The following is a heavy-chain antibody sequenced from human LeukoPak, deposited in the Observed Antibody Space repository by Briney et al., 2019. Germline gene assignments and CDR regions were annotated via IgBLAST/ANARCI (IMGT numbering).Heavy chain of an antibody. CDR2: ISSSGSTI. CDR1: GFTFSDYY. CDR3: ARDNSNLDY. V-gene: IGHV3-11*04. Sequence: GGSLRLSCAASGFTFSDYYMSWIRQAPGKGLEWVSYISSSGSTIYYADSVKGRFTISRDNAKNSLYLQMNSLRADEDTAVYYCARDNSNLDYWGQGALVTVSS. D-gene: IGHD4-11*01. J-gene: IGHJ4*02.